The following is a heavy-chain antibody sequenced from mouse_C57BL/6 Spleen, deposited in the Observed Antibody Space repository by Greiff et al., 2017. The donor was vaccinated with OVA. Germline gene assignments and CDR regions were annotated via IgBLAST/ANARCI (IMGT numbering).Heavy chain of an antibody. CDR2: IDPNSGGT. CDR3: ARGGGTAQATGYFDY. D-gene: IGHD3-2*02. J-gene: IGHJ2*01. CDR1: GYTFTSYW. V-gene: IGHV1-72*01. Sequence: QVQLQQPGAELVKPGASVKLSCKASGYTFTSYWMHWVKQRPGRGLEWIGRIDPNSGGTKYNEKFKSKATLTVDKPSSTAYMQLSRLTSEDSAVYYCARGGGTAQATGYFDYWGQGTTLTVSS.